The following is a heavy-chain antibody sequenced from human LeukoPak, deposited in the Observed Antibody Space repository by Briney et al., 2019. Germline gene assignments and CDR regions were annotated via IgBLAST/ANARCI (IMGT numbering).Heavy chain of an antibody. V-gene: IGHV3-30-3*01. J-gene: IGHJ6*02. CDR3: ARRGQYCSSTSCTGYYYGMDV. CDR1: GFTFSSYA. D-gene: IGHD2-2*01. CDR2: ISYDRSNK. Sequence: GGSLRLSCAASGFTFSSYAMHWVRQAPGKGLEWVAVISYDRSNKYYADSVKGRFTISRDNSKNTLYLQMNSLRAEDTAVYYCARRGQYCSSTSCTGYYYGMDVWGQGTTVTVSS.